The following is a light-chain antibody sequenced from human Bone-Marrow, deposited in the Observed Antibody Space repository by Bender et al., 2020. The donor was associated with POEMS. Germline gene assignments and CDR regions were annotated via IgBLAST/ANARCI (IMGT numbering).Light chain of an antibody. CDR2: EVT. Sequence: QSALTQPASVSGSPGQSITITCTGTASDIGSYNLVSWYQQHTHKAPKLIISEVTERPSGVSNRFCGSTSGNTASLTISGLQAEDKADYYCSSYAASTTLFGGRAKVTVL. V-gene: IGLV2-23*02. J-gene: IGLJ3*02. CDR1: ASDIGSYNL. CDR3: SSYAASTTL.